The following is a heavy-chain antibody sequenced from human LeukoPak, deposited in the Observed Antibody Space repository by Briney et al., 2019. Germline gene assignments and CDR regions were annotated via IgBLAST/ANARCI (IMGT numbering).Heavy chain of an antibody. V-gene: IGHV3-7*01. Sequence: SGGSLRLSCAASGFTFSRHWMTWVRQAPGKGLEWVANIDQNGSEKLYVDSVKGRFTISRDNAKNSLYLQMNSLRVEDTALYYCARDQGAAGDYWGQGTLVTASS. CDR3: ARDQGAAGDY. CDR1: GFTFSRHW. CDR2: IDQNGSEK. D-gene: IGHD6-13*01. J-gene: IGHJ4*02.